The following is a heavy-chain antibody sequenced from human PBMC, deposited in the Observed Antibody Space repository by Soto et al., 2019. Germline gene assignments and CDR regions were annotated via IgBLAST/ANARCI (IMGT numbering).Heavy chain of an antibody. CDR2: IWYDGSIK. Sequence: QVHLVESGGGVVQPGRSLRLSCVASGFAFSTYGIHWVRQAPGKGLEWVAVIWYDGSIKYYADSEKGRFTISRDNSRNSVYLPINSVSADDTAVYYCARANYYCVSCGQGAPLIVCS. J-gene: IGHJ5*02. CDR1: GFAFSTYG. V-gene: IGHV3-33*01. D-gene: IGHD2-21*01. CDR3: ARANYYCVS.